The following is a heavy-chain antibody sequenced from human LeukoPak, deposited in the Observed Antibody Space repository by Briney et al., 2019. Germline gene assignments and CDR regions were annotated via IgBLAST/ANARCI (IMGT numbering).Heavy chain of an antibody. J-gene: IGHJ6*03. CDR2: IRYDGSNK. CDR3: AKGRGWEASYYYYYMDV. V-gene: IGHV3-30*02. CDR1: GFTFSNYG. D-gene: IGHD1-26*01. Sequence: GGSLRLSCAASGFTFSNYGMHWVRQAPGKGLEWVAFIRYDGSNKYYTDSVKGRFTISRDNSKNTLYLQMNSLRAEDTAVYYCAKGRGWEASYYYYYMDVWGKGTTVTISS.